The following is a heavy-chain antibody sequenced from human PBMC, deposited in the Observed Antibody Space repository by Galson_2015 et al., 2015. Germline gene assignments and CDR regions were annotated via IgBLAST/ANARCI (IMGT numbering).Heavy chain of an antibody. J-gene: IGHJ6*02. D-gene: IGHD4-17*01. CDR2: ISSSSSYT. Sequence: SLRLSCAASGFTFSDYYMSWIRQAPGKGLEWVSYISSSSSYTNYADSVKGRLTISRDNSKNTLCLQMNSLRAEDTAVYYCAREGPGCGDYALGYYYGMDVWGQGTTVTVSS. V-gene: IGHV3-11*06. CDR1: GFTFSDYY. CDR3: AREGPGCGDYALGYYYGMDV.